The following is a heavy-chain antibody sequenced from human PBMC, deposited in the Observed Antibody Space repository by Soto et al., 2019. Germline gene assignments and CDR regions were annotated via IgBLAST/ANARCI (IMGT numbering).Heavy chain of an antibody. CDR2: TYYNGNA. J-gene: IGHJ4*02. D-gene: IGHD3-10*01. V-gene: IGHV4-39*01. CDR3: ARHFVAVVIKGWGY. CDR1: GGSIDSLNYY. Sequence: SETLSLTCNVSGGSIDSLNYYWDWLRQPPGKGLEWIGTTYYNGNAYYNPSLKSRVSMSVDTSKNQFSLKLVSVTAADTAVYYCARHFVAVVIKGWGYWGQGTLVTVS.